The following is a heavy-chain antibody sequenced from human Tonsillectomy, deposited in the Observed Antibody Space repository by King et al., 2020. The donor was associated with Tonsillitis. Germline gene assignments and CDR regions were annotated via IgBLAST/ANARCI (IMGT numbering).Heavy chain of an antibody. Sequence: VQLVESGGGLIQPGGSLRLSCAASGFTVSSNYMSWVRQAPGKGLEWVSGFYSGGNTYYADSVKGRFTISRDNSKNTLYLQMNSLRAEDTAVYYCARDVSNGSYWFDPWGQGTLVTVSS. CDR3: ARDVSNGSYWFDP. J-gene: IGHJ5*02. V-gene: IGHV3-53*01. D-gene: IGHD3-10*01. CDR1: GFTVSSNY. CDR2: FYSGGNT.